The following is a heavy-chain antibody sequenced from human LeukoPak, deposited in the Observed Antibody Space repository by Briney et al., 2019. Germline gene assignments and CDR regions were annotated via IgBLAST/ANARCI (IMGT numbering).Heavy chain of an antibody. CDR1: GFTFSSYT. J-gene: IGHJ6*02. Sequence: PGGPLRLSCAASGFTFSSYTMSWVRQAPGKGLEGVSPISGGGGSTYYADSVKGRFTISRDNSKNTLYLQMNSLRAEDTAVYYCAKSRAGPMILDFYYGMDVWGQGTTVTVSS. CDR2: ISGGGGST. V-gene: IGHV3-23*01. D-gene: IGHD3-22*01. CDR3: AKSRAGPMILDFYYGMDV.